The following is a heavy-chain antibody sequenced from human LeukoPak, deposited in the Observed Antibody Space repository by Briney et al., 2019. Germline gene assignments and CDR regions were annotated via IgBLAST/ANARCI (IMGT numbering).Heavy chain of an antibody. J-gene: IGHJ4*02. CDR2: IYHSGST. D-gene: IGHD3-22*01. Sequence: SETLSLTCTVSGYSISSGYYWGWIRQPPGKGLEWIGSIYHSGSTYYNPSLESRVTISVDTSKNQLSLNLSSVTATDTAVYYCARHGSGDSSGYYSWGQGTLVTVSS. V-gene: IGHV4-38-2*02. CDR1: GYSISSGYY. CDR3: ARHGSGDSSGYYS.